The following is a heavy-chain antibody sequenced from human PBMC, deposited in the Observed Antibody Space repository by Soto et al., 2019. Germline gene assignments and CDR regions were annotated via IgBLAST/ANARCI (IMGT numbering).Heavy chain of an antibody. D-gene: IGHD2-21*02. Sequence: QVQLVQSGAEEKKPGASVKVSCKASGYTFTGYAMHWVRQAPGQRLEWMGWINAGNGNTKYSQKFQGRVTITRDTSASTAYVDLSAPRTHGTAVYYWARTVAVTADFDYWGQGTLVTVSS. J-gene: IGHJ4*02. V-gene: IGHV1-3*05. CDR1: GYTFTGYA. CDR3: ARTVAVTADFDY. CDR2: INAGNGNT.